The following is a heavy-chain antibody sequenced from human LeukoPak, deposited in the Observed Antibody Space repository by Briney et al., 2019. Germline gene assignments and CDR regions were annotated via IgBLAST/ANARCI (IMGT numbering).Heavy chain of an antibody. D-gene: IGHD3-22*01. Sequence: ASVKVSCKASGYTLTGYYMYWVRQAPGQGLEWMGWINPNSGDTNYAQKFQGRVTLTRDTSITTTYMELSRLRSDDTAVYYCARNLAGDYDNSGYYLFDYWGQGTLVTVSS. J-gene: IGHJ4*02. CDR2: INPNSGDT. CDR1: GYTLTGYY. CDR3: ARNLAGDYDNSGYYLFDY. V-gene: IGHV1-2*02.